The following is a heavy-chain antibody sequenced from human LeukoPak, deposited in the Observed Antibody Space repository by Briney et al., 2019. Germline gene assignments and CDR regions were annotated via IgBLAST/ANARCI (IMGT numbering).Heavy chain of an antibody. V-gene: IGHV1-2*02. CDR2: INLKSGGT. J-gene: IGHJ4*02. D-gene: IGHD3-22*01. CDR1: GYTFTGYS. CDR3: AREDSTGYSSLDY. Sequence: ASVKVSCKASGYTFTGYSIHWVRQAPGQGLEWMGWINLKSGGTNYAQKFQARVTMTRETSISTAYMELSRLRSDDTAVYYCAREDSTGYSSLDYWGQGTLVTVSS.